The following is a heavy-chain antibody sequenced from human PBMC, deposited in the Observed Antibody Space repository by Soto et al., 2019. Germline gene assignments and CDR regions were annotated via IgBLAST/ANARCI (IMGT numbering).Heavy chain of an antibody. V-gene: IGHV4-59*08. CDR2: IYYSGST. CDR1: GGSISSYY. J-gene: IGHJ4*02. CDR3: ARRYGGTIDY. D-gene: IGHD4-17*01. Sequence: SETLSLTCTVSGGSISSYYWSWIRQPPGKGLEWIGYIYYSGSTNYNPSLKSRVTISVNTSKNQFSLKLSSVTAADTDVYYCARRYGGTIDYWGQGTLVTVSS.